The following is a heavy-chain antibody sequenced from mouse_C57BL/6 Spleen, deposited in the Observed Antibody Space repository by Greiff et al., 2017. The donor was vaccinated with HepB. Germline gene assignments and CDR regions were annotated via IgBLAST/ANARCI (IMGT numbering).Heavy chain of an antibody. CDR1: GYAFSSSW. Sequence: QVTLKESGPELVKPGASVKISCKASGYAFSSSWMNWVKQRPGKGLEWIGRIYPGDGDTNYNGKFKGKATLTADKSSSTAYMQLSSLTSEDSAVYCCARSSFTTVVAHWYFDVWGTGTTVTVSS. CDR3: ARSSFTTVVAHWYFDV. V-gene: IGHV1-82*01. D-gene: IGHD1-1*01. J-gene: IGHJ1*03. CDR2: IYPGDGDT.